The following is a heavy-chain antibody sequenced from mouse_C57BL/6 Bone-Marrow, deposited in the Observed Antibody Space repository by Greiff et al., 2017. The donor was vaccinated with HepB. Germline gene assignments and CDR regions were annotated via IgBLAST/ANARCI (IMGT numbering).Heavy chain of an antibody. D-gene: IGHD1-3*01. CDR3: ARDNNYYFDY. J-gene: IGHJ2*01. CDR2: ISYSGST. Sequence: DVQLQESGPGMVKPSQSLSLTCTVTGYSITSGYDWHWIRHFPGNKLEWMGYISYSGSTNYNPSLKSRISITHDTSKNHFFLKLNSVTTEDTATYYCARDNNYYFDYWGQGTTLTVSS. CDR1: GYSITSGYD. V-gene: IGHV3-1*01.